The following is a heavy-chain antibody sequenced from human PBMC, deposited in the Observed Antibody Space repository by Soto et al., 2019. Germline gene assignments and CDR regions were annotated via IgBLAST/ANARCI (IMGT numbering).Heavy chain of an antibody. V-gene: IGHV3-23*01. Sequence: GVSLRLSCAASGFTFSSYAMSWVRQSPGKGLEWVSAISGSGGSTYYADSVKGRFTISRDNSKNTLYLQMNSLRAEDTAVYYCERDLGYYASDGYFDYWGPRSVVTVCS. J-gene: IGHJ4*02. CDR3: ERDLGYYASDGYFDY. D-gene: IGHD3-22*01. CDR2: ISGSGGST. CDR1: GFTFSSYA.